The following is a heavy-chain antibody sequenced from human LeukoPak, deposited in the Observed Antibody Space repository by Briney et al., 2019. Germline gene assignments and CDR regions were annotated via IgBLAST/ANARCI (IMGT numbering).Heavy chain of an antibody. J-gene: IGHJ3*02. CDR1: GFTFGDYA. CDR3: TGYSYGYDGAFDI. D-gene: IGHD5-18*01. CDR2: IRSKAYGGTT. V-gene: IGHV3-49*03. Sequence: GGSLRLSCTASGFTFGDYAMSWFRQAPGKGLEWVGFIRSKAYGGTTEYAASVKGRFTISRDDSKSIAYLQMNSLKTEDTAVYYCTGYSYGYDGAFDIWGQGAMVTVSS.